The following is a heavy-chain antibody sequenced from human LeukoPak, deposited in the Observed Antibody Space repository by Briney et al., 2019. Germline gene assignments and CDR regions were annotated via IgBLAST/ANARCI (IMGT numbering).Heavy chain of an antibody. CDR3: ARDRPKLRYFDWLYAFDI. CDR2: ISAYNGNT. V-gene: IGHV1-18*01. Sequence: GASVKVSCKAPGYTFTSYGISWVRQAPGQGLEWMGWISAYNGNTNYAQKLQGRVTMTTDTSTSTAYMELRSLRSDDTAVCYCARDRPKLRYFDWLYAFDIWGQGTMVTVSS. D-gene: IGHD3-9*01. CDR1: GYTFTSYG. J-gene: IGHJ3*02.